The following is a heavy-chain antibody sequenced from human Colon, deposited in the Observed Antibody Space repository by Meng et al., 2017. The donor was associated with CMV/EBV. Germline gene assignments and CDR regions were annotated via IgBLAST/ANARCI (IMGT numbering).Heavy chain of an antibody. V-gene: IGHV3-43*01. J-gene: IGHJ6*02. CDR1: GFKLGDYT. CDR3: AKDAYGSGGYFYGMDA. CDR2: ITWDGGRT. D-gene: IGHD3-10*01. Sequence: GESLKISCVASGFKLGDYTMHWVRQAPGKGLEWVSFITWDGGRTYYADSVKGRFTISRDNSKNSLYLQMDSLTTEDTAFYYCAKDAYGSGGYFYGMDAWGQGTTVTVSS.